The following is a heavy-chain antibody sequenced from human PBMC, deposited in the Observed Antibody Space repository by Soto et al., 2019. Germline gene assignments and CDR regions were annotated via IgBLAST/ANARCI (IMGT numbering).Heavy chain of an antibody. D-gene: IGHD2-15*01. CDR3: ARDDIVVVVAATGTEPFDY. Sequence: GGSLRLSCAASGFTLSSYAMHWVRQAPGKGLEWVAVISYDGSNKYYADSVKGRFTISRDNSKNTLYLQMNSLRAEDTAVYYCARDDIVVVVAATGTEPFDYWGQGTLVTVSS. CDR1: GFTLSSYA. J-gene: IGHJ4*02. CDR2: ISYDGSNK. V-gene: IGHV3-30-3*01.